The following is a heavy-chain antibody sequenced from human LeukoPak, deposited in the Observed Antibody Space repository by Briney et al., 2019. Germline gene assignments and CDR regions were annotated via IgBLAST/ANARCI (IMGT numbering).Heavy chain of an antibody. CDR3: ARDQRPYGGYAFDY. CDR1: GFTFSNYN. J-gene: IGHJ4*02. CDR2: ISSTSTYI. V-gene: IGHV3-21*01. D-gene: IGHD5-12*01. Sequence: GGSLRLSCAASGFTFSNYNMNWVRQAPGKGLEWVSSISSTSTYIYYADSVKGRFTISRDNAKNSLYLQMSSLRAEDTAVYYCARDQRPYGGYAFDYWGQGTLVTVSS.